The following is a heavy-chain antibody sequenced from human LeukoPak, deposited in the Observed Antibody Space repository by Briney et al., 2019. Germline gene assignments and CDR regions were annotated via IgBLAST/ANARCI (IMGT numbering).Heavy chain of an antibody. V-gene: IGHV3-74*01. D-gene: IGHD3-3*01. CDR3: ARDDYFGVVAY. Sequence: GGSLRLSCAASGFTFSSYWMHWVRQAPGKGLVWVSRINSDGSSTSYADSVKGRFTISRDNSKNTLYLQMNSLRAEDTAVYYCARDDYFGVVAYWGQGTLVTVSS. CDR2: INSDGSST. CDR1: GFTFSSYW. J-gene: IGHJ4*02.